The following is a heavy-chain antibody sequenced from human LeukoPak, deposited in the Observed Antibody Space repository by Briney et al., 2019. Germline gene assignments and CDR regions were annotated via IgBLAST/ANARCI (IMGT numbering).Heavy chain of an antibody. CDR3: ARGGYYDSSGYYYLSRDAFDI. D-gene: IGHD3-22*01. CDR2: IYSGGST. J-gene: IGHJ3*02. V-gene: IGHV3-53*01. Sequence: GGSLRLSCAASGFTVSSNYMSWVRQAPGKGLEWDSVIYSGGSTYYADSVKGRFTIPRDNSKNTLYLQMNSLRAEDTAVYYCARGGYYDSSGYYYLSRDAFDIWGQGTMVTVSS. CDR1: GFTVSSNY.